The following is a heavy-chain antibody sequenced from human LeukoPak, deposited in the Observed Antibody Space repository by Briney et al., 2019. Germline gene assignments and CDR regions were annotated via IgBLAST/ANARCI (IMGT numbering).Heavy chain of an antibody. CDR3: ARHGRSGYSIDWPALDY. CDR2: IYYTGST. J-gene: IGHJ4*02. Sequence: PSETLSLTCTVSGGSISSYCWSWIRQPPGKGLEWIGYIYYTGSTNYSPSLKSRVTISVDTSKNQFSLKLSSLTAEDTAVYYCARHGRSGYSIDWPALDYWGQGSLVTVSS. D-gene: IGHD5-18*01. CDR1: GGSISSYC. V-gene: IGHV4-59*08.